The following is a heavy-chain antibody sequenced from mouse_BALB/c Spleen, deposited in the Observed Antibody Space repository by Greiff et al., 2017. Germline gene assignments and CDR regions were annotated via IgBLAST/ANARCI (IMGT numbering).Heavy chain of an antibody. Sequence: EVHLVESGGGLVKPGGSLKLSCAASGFTFSSYAMSWVRQTPEKRLEWVATISSGGSYTYYPDSVKGRFTISRDNAKNTLYLQMSSLRSEDTAMYCCAREGYGYDGFAYWGQGTLVTVSA. CDR2: ISSGGSYT. CDR3: AREGYGYDGFAY. V-gene: IGHV5-9-3*01. D-gene: IGHD2-2*01. J-gene: IGHJ3*01. CDR1: GFTFSSYA.